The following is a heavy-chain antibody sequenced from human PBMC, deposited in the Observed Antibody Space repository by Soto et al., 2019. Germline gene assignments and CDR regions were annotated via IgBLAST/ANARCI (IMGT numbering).Heavy chain of an antibody. CDR1: GGSISSYY. CDR2: IYYSGST. Sequence: SETLSLTCTVSGGSISSYYWSWIRQPPGKGLEWIGYIYYSGSTNYNPSLKSRVTISVDTSKNQFSLKLRSVTAADTAVFYCARGRDYYGSGSYYNCFDYWGQGTLVTVSS. V-gene: IGHV4-59*01. J-gene: IGHJ4*02. CDR3: ARGRDYYGSGSYYNCFDY. D-gene: IGHD3-10*01.